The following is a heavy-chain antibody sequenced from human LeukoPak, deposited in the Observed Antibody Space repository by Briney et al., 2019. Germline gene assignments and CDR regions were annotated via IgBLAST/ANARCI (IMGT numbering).Heavy chain of an antibody. CDR1: GFTFSSYS. CDR3: ARDGLYSSSWDLDY. CDR2: ISSSSSHI. J-gene: IGHJ4*02. Sequence: GGSLRLSCAASGFTFSSYSMNWVRQAPGKGLEWVSSISSSSSHIYYADSVKGRFTISRDNAKNSLYLQMNSLRAEDTAVYYCARDGLYSSSWDLDYWGQGTLVTVSS. V-gene: IGHV3-21*01. D-gene: IGHD6-6*01.